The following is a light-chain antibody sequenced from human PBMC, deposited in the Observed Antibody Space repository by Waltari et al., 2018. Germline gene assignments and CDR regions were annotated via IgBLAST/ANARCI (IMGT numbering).Light chain of an antibody. J-gene: IGKJ1*01. CDR1: QSVSST. Sequence: IVLTQSPGTLSLSPGERATPSCRASQSVSSTLAWYQQKPGQAPRLLIYDASTRAPGIPDRFSGSGFGTDFSLTISRLEPEDFAVYYCQKYGTLPATFGQGTTVEIK. CDR3: QKYGTLPAT. V-gene: IGKV3-20*01. CDR2: DAS.